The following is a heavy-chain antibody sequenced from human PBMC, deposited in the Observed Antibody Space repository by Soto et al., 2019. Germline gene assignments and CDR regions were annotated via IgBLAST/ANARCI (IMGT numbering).Heavy chain of an antibody. D-gene: IGHD5-12*01. CDR1: GFTVSSNY. Sequence: EVQLVESGGGLIQPGGSLRLSCAASGFTVSSNYMSWVRQAPGKGLEWVSVIYSGGSTYYADSVKGRFTISRDNSKNTLYLKMNSLRAEDTAVYYCARVGSGYDQPFDYWGQGTLVTVSS. V-gene: IGHV3-53*01. CDR3: ARVGSGYDQPFDY. J-gene: IGHJ4*02. CDR2: IYSGGST.